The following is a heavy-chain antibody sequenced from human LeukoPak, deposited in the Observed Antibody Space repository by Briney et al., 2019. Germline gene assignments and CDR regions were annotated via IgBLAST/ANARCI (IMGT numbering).Heavy chain of an antibody. Sequence: SETLSLTCTVSGGSISSSSYYWGWIRQPPGKGLEWIGSIYYSGSTYYNPSLKSRVTISVDTSKNQFSLKLSSVTAADTAVYYCASGGTTVVTPFTWLDYWGQGTLVTVSS. CDR2: IYYSGST. V-gene: IGHV4-39*07. CDR1: GGSISSSSYY. J-gene: IGHJ4*02. CDR3: ASGGTTVVTPFTWLDY. D-gene: IGHD4-23*01.